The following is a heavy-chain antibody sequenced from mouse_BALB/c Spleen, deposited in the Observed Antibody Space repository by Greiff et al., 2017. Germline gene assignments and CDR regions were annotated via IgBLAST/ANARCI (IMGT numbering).Heavy chain of an antibody. J-gene: IGHJ3*01. D-gene: IGHD3-1*01. CDR1: GYTFSSYW. CDR3: ATARPIRGLAY. Sequence: QVQLQQSGAELLKPGASVKISCKATGYTFSSYWIEWVKQRPGHGLEWIGEILPGSGSTNYNEKFKGKATFTADTSSNTAYMQLSSLTSEDSAVYDCATARPIRGLAYWGQGTLVTVSS. CDR2: ILPGSGST. V-gene: IGHV1-9*01.